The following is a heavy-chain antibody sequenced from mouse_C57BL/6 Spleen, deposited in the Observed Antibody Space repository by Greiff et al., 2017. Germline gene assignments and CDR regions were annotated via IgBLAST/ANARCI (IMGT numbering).Heavy chain of an antibody. CDR2: INPSTGGT. J-gene: IGHJ2*01. CDR3: ARFLITTVVADY. D-gene: IGHD1-1*01. Sequence: VQLKESGPELVKPGASVKISCKASGYSFTGYYMNWVKQSPEKSLEWIGEINPSTGGTTYNQKFKAKATLTVDKSSSTAYMQLKSLTSEDSAVYYCARFLITTVVADYWGQGTTLTVSS. CDR1: GYSFTGYY. V-gene: IGHV1-42*01.